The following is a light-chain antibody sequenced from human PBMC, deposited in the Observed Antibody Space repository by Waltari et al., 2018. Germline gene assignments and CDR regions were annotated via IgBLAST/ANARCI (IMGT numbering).Light chain of an antibody. CDR2: EGS. V-gene: IGLV2-23*01. Sequence: QSALTQPASVSGSPGQSITISCTGTSSDVGNYKLVSWYQQHPGKAPKLMIYEGSKRPSGVSNRFSGSKSDNTASLTISGLQADDEADYYCCSYAATGTSWVFGGGTKLTVL. CDR1: SSDVGNYKL. J-gene: IGLJ3*02. CDR3: CSYAATGTSWV.